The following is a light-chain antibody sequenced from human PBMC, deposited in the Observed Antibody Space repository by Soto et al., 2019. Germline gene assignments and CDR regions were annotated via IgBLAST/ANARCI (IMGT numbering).Light chain of an antibody. Sequence: EIVLTQSPGTLSLSPGERATLSCRASQSVSSSHLVWYQQRPGQAPRFLIYGASVRATGIPDRFSGSGSGTDFTLTIRRLESEDFAMYYCQQFGTSPWTCGQGTMVEL. J-gene: IGKJ1*01. CDR2: GAS. CDR3: QQFGTSPWT. CDR1: QSVSSSH. V-gene: IGKV3-20*01.